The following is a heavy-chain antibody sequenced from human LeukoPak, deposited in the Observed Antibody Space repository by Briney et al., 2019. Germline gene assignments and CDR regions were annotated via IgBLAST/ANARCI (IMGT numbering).Heavy chain of an antibody. CDR1: VGSVSSGSYY. Sequence: SETLALPRTVSVGSVSSGSYYGSWIRQPPGKGLEWIGYIYYSGSTNYNPSLKSRVTISVDTSKNQFSLRLSSVTAADTAVYYCARSGAGGATPFDYWGQGTLVTVS. J-gene: IGHJ4*02. CDR2: IYYSGST. CDR3: ARSGAGGATPFDY. D-gene: IGHD1-26*01. V-gene: IGHV4-61*01.